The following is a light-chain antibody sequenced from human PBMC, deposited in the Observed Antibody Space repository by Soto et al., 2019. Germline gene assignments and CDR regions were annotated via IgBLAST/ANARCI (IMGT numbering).Light chain of an antibody. CDR2: AAS. J-gene: IGKJ4*01. Sequence: DIQMTQSPSSVSASVGDRVTITCRASQDISNSLAWYQQKPGKAPNLLIYAASSLQSGVPSRFSGSGSGTDFTLTISSLQPEDFASYDCQQPDSFPLTSGGRTQVQIK. CDR3: QQPDSFPLT. CDR1: QDISNS. V-gene: IGKV1D-12*01.